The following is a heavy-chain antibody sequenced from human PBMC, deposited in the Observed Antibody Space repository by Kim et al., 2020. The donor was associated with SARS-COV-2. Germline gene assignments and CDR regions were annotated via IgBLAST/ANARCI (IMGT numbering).Heavy chain of an antibody. CDR3: ARRLYGDYSFDY. V-gene: IGHV5-51*01. Sequence: YSPSFQGQVTISADKSISTAYLQWSSLKASDTAMYYCARRLYGDYSFDYWGQGTLVTVSS. J-gene: IGHJ4*02. D-gene: IGHD4-17*01.